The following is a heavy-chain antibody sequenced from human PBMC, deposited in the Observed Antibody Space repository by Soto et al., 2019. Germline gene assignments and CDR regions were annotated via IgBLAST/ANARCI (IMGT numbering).Heavy chain of an antibody. CDR3: AKDRGYDVLRFLEWLLHDAFDI. Sequence: GGSLRLSCAASGFTFSSYGMHWVRQAPGKGLEWVAVISYDGSNKYYADSVKGRFTISRDNSKNTLYLQMNSLRAEDTAVYYCAKDRGYDVLRFLEWLLHDAFDIWGQGTMVTVSS. J-gene: IGHJ3*02. CDR1: GFTFSSYG. V-gene: IGHV3-30*18. CDR2: ISYDGSNK. D-gene: IGHD3-3*01.